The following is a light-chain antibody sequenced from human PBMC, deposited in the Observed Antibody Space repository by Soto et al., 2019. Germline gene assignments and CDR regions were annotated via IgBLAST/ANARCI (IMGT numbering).Light chain of an antibody. V-gene: IGKV3-11*01. CDR2: DAS. Sequence: PVERATLSCRASQSVSSIYFAWYQQKPGQAPRLLIYDASNRATGIPARFSGSGSGTDFTLTISSLEPEDFAVYYCQQRSNWLTFGGGTKVDIK. CDR1: QSVSSIY. J-gene: IGKJ4*01. CDR3: QQRSNWLT.